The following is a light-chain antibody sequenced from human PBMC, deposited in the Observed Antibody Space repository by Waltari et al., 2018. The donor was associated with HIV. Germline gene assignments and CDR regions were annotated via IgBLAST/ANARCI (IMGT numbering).Light chain of an antibody. CDR1: NLGRKS. Sequence: SYVLTQPPSVSVAPGKTARITCGGTNLGRKSVKWYQQKPGQAPLLVIYYDSARPSGIPERFSGSNSGNTATLTISRVEAGDEADYYCQVWDSSSDHVVFGGGTNLTVL. V-gene: IGLV3-21*04. J-gene: IGLJ2*01. CDR2: YDS. CDR3: QVWDSSSDHVV.